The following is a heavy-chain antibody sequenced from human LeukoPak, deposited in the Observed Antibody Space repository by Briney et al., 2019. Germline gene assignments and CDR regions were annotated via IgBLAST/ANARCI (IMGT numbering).Heavy chain of an antibody. CDR1: GGSFSGYY. CDR3: ARTGRRNYYGSGSYLSY. Sequence: PSETLSLTCAVYGGSFSGYYWSWIRQPPGKGLEWIGEINHSGSTNYNPSLKSRVTISVDTSKNQFSLKLSSVTAADTAVYYCARTGRRNYYGSGSYLSYWGQGTLVTVSS. J-gene: IGHJ4*02. D-gene: IGHD3-10*01. V-gene: IGHV4-34*01. CDR2: INHSGST.